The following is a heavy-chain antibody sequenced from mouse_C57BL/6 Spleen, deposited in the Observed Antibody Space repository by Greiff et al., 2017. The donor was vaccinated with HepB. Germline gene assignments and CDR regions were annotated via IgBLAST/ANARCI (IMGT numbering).Heavy chain of an antibody. J-gene: IGHJ4*01. CDR2: FYPGSGSI. CDR3: ARHEDKGYYYGSSYVGYYAMDY. Sequence: VQLQQSGAELVKPGASVKLSCKASGYTFTEYTIHWVKQRSGQGLEWIGWFYPGSGSIKYNEKFKDKATLTADKSSSTVYMELSRLTSEDSAVYFCARHEDKGYYYGSSYVGYYAMDYWGQGTSVTVSS. V-gene: IGHV1-62-2*01. D-gene: IGHD1-1*01. CDR1: GYTFTEYT.